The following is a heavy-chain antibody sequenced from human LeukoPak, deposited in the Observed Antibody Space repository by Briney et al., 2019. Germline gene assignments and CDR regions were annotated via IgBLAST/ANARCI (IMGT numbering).Heavy chain of an antibody. CDR3: AKSPARARSYYFDY. CDR1: GFTFSSYA. D-gene: IGHD3-16*02. Sequence: GGSLRLSCAASGFTFSSYAMSWVRQAPGKGLEWVSAISGSGGSTYYADSVKGRFTISRDNSKNTLYLQMNSLRAEDTAVYYRAKSPARARSYYFDYWGQGTLVTVSS. CDR2: ISGSGGST. J-gene: IGHJ4*02. V-gene: IGHV3-23*01.